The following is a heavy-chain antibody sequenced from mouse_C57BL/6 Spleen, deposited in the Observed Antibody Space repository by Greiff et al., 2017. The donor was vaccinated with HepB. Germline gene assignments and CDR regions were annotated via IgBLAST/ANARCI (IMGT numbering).Heavy chain of an antibody. D-gene: IGHD1-1*01. CDR2: IYWDDDK. CDR1: GFSLSTSGMG. CDR3: ARYYGSSHVWYFDV. J-gene: IGHJ1*03. Sequence: VKLMESGPGILQSSQTLSLTCSFSGFSLSTSGMGVSWIRQPSGKGLEWLAHIYWDDDKRYNPSLKSRLTISKDTSRNQVFLKITSVDTADTATYYCARYYGSSHVWYFDVWGTGTTVTVSS. V-gene: IGHV8-12*01.